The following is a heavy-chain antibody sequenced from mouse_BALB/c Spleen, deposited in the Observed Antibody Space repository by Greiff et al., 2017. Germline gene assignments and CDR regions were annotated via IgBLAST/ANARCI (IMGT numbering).Heavy chain of an antibody. CDR1: GYAFSSSW. D-gene: IGHD2-14*01. J-gene: IGHJ2*01. CDR2: IYPGDGDT. CDR3: AKGYGD. Sequence: QVQLQQSGPELVKPGASVKISCKASGYAFSSSWMNWVKQRPGQGLEWIGRIYPGDGDTNYNGKFKGKATLTADKSSSTAYMQLSSLTSVDSAVYFCAKGYGDWGQGTTLTVSS. V-gene: IGHV1-82*01.